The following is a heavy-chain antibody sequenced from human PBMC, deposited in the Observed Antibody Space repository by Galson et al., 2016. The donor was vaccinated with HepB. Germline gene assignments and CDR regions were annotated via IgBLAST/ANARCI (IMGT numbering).Heavy chain of an antibody. D-gene: IGHD6-19*01. CDR3: AKAPPCRVPGCHMGRLDD. J-gene: IGHJ4*02. CDR2: ISDSGDYI. Sequence: SLRLSCAASGFTFSSYAMNWVRQAPGKGLEWVSVISDSGDYIFYADSVKGRFTISRDNFKDTLYLQMNSLRAEDTATYFCAKAPPCRVPGCHMGRLDDWGQGALVTVSS. V-gene: IGHV3-23*01. CDR1: GFTFSSYA.